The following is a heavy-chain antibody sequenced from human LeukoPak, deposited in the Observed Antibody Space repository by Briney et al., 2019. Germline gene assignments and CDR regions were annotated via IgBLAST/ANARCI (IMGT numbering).Heavy chain of an antibody. CDR1: GYTFTRYG. CDR2: ISAYNGNT. J-gene: IGHJ4*02. V-gene: IGHV1-18*01. Sequence: ASVKVSCKASGYTFTRYGIRWVRQPPGQGLEWMGWISAYNGNTNYEQKLQGRVTMTTDTSRSTSNMELRILRSDDTAVDYCARYYSSGWYEAFDYWGQGTLVLVSS. CDR3: ARYYSSGWYEAFDY. D-gene: IGHD6-19*01.